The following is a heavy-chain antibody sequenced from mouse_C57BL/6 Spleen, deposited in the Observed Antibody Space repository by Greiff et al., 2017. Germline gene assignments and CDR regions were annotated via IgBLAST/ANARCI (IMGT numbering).Heavy chain of an antibody. Sequence: EVQLQESGPGMVKPSQSLSLTCTVTGYSITSGYDWHWIRHFPGNKLEWMGYISYSGSTNYNPSPKSRISITHDTSKNHFFLKLNSVTTEDTATYYCARGDYGSSYAFAYWGQGTLVTVSA. CDR1: GYSITSGYD. D-gene: IGHD1-1*01. J-gene: IGHJ3*01. CDR2: ISYSGST. V-gene: IGHV3-1*01. CDR3: ARGDYGSSYAFAY.